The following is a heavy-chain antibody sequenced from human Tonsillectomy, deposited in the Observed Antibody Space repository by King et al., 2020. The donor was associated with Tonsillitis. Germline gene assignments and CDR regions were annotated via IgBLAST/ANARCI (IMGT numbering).Heavy chain of an antibody. CDR1: CYTFTSYG. CDR2: ISAYRGDK. D-gene: IGHD3-22*01. J-gene: IGHJ3*02. V-gene: IGHV1-18*01. Sequence: QLVQSGAEVKKPGASVKVSCKAPCYTFTSYGMSWVRQAPGQGLEGVGWISAYRGDKNHAQKLRGRMTMTTDTSTSTAYMELRGLRSDDTAVYYCARDKYYDSSGYFNADEAFDIWGQGTMVTVSS. CDR3: ARDKYYDSSGYFNADEAFDI.